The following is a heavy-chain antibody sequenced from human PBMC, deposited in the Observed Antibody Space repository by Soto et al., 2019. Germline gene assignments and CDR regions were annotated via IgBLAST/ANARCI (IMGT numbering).Heavy chain of an antibody. D-gene: IGHD4-17*01. J-gene: IGHJ4*02. CDR3: ARDEGDYRVTSFDC. CDR2: ISDNGGTI. CDR1: GFTFSSYE. Sequence: LRLSCAASGFTFSSYEMNWVRQAPGKGLEWVSYISDNGGTIYYADSVKGRFTISRDNAKNSLYLQMNSLRVEDTAVYYCARDEGDYRVTSFDCWGQGTQVTVFS. V-gene: IGHV3-48*03.